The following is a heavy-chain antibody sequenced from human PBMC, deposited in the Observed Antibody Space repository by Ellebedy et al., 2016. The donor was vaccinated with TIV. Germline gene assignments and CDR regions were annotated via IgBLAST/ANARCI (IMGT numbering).Heavy chain of an antibody. CDR2: VSYDGINK. J-gene: IGHJ6*02. D-gene: IGHD3-10*01. Sequence: GESLKISCAASGFTFTGYAMHWVRQAPGKGLEWVAIVSYDGINKYYADSVKGRFTISRDNSKSTLSLQMDSLRVEDTALYYCARRATVSYYGIDLWGQGTTVTVSS. V-gene: IGHV3-30-3*01. CDR3: ARRATVSYYGIDL. CDR1: GFTFTGYA.